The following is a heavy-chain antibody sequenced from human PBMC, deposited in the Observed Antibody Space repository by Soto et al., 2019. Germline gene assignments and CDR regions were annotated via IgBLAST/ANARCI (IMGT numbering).Heavy chain of an antibody. CDR3: ATAPGPY. CDR1: GDSISSNNNY. CDR2: ISYSGTT. Sequence: SETLSLTCTVSGDSISSNNNYWSWIRQPPWEGLEWIGFISYSGTTSYSPSLKSRVAISVDRSKNQFSLKLTSVTAADTAVYYCATAPGPYWGQGTLVTVSS. V-gene: IGHV4-30-4*01. J-gene: IGHJ4*02.